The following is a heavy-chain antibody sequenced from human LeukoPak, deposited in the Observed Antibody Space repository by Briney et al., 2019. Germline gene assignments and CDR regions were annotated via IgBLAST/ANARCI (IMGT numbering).Heavy chain of an antibody. J-gene: IGHJ4*02. V-gene: IGHV4-34*01. CDR3: AISPVLRFLEWLPSFDY. D-gene: IGHD3-3*01. CDR2: INHSGST. CDR1: GGSFSGYY. Sequence: PSETLSLTCAVSGGSFSGYYWSWICQPPGKGLEWIGEINHSGSTNYNPSLKSRVTISVDTSKNQFSLKLSSVPAADTAVYYCAISPVLRFLEWLPSFDYWGQGTLVTVSS.